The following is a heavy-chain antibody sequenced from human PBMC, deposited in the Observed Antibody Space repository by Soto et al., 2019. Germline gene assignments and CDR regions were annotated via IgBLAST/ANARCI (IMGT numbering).Heavy chain of an antibody. J-gene: IGHJ4*02. D-gene: IGHD6-19*01. CDR3: ARQKIVAVGATGGYFDY. V-gene: IGHV3-9*01. Sequence: EVQMVESGGGLVQPGRSLRLSCAASGFTFDGYAMHWVRQAPGKGLEWVSGISWNSEYIGYADSVKGRFTISRDNAKSXXYLQMNSLRAEDTALYYCARQKIVAVGATGGYFDYWGQGTLVTVSS. CDR2: ISWNSEYI. CDR1: GFTFDGYA.